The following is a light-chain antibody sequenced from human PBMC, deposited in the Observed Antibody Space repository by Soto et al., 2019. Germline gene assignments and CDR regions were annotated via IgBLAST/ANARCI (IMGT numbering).Light chain of an antibody. J-gene: IGLJ1*01. CDR1: SSNIGDNF. V-gene: IGLV1-51*01. Sequence: QSVLTQPPSVSAAPGQKVTLPCSGRSSNIGDNFVSWYQTLPGTAPKLLIYDNNKRPSGIPDRFSGSKSGTSATLGITGLQTGDEATYFCATWENRLSVYVFGTGTKVTVL. CDR2: DNN. CDR3: ATWENRLSVYV.